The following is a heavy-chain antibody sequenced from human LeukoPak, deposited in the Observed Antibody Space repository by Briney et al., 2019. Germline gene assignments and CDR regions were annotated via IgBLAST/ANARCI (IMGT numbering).Heavy chain of an antibody. CDR2: ISSSGSTI. CDR1: GFTFSSYE. J-gene: IGHJ3*02. D-gene: IGHD6-19*01. CDR3: AGYSSGWFGAFHI. V-gene: IGHV3-48*03. Sequence: GGSLRLSCAASGFTFSSYEMNWVRQAPGKGLEWVSYISSSGSTIYYADSVKGRFTISRDNAKNSLYLQMNSLRAEDTAVYYCAGYSSGWFGAFHIWGQGTMVTVSS.